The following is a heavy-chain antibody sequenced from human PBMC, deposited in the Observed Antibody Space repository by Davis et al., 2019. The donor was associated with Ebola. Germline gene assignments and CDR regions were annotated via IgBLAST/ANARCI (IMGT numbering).Heavy chain of an antibody. V-gene: IGHV3-23*01. Sequence: GGSLRLSCTASGFTFSRSAMSWVRQAPGKGLEWVSAISASGGIRYYADSVKGRFTISRDNSQNTLFLQMNSLRADDTAVYYCAKVIDNSAWYGYALDVWGQGTTVPVSS. CDR1: GFTFSRSA. CDR2: ISASGGIR. D-gene: IGHD6-13*01. J-gene: IGHJ6*02. CDR3: AKVIDNSAWYGYALDV.